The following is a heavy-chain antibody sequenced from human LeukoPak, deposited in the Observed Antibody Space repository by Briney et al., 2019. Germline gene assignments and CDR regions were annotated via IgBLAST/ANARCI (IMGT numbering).Heavy chain of an antibody. D-gene: IGHD6-19*01. CDR1: GYSISSGYY. Sequence: SETLSLTCTVSGYSISSGYYWGWIRQPPGKGLEWTGSIYHSGSTYYNPSLKSRVTISVDTSKNQFSLKLSSVTAADTAVYYCAREDSSGWFPWGQGTLVTVSS. CDR2: IYHSGST. CDR3: AREDSSGWFP. J-gene: IGHJ5*02. V-gene: IGHV4-38-2*02.